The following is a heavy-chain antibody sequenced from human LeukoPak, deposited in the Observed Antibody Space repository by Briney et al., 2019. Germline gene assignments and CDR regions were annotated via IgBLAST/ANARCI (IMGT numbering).Heavy chain of an antibody. J-gene: IGHJ4*02. Sequence: SETLSLTCAVSGGSFSGYYWTWIRQPPGKGLEWIGEINHSGSANYNPSLKSRATISLDTSKNQFSLKLSSVTAADTAVYYCARGQGTVTTHWGQGTLVTVSS. CDR3: ARGQGTVTTH. CDR2: INHSGSA. D-gene: IGHD4-17*01. V-gene: IGHV4-34*01. CDR1: GGSFSGYY.